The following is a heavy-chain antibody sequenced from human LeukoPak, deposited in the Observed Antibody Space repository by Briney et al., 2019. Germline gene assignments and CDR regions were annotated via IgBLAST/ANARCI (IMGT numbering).Heavy chain of an antibody. CDR2: IYYSGST. D-gene: IGHD3-22*01. V-gene: IGHV4-59*01. CDR3: ARDTSAYYRPFDY. CDR1: GGSISSYY. Sequence: SETLSLTCTVSGGSISSYYWSWIRQPPGKGLEWMGYIYYSGSTNYNPSLKSRVTISVATSKNQFSLKVSSVTAADTAVYFCARDTSAYYRPFDYWGQGTLVTVSS. J-gene: IGHJ4*02.